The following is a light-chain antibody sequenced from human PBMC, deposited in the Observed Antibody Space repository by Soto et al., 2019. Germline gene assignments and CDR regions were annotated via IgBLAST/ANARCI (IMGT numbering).Light chain of an antibody. CDR3: HQYGGSPWYT. Sequence: EIVLTQSPGTLSLAVGERATLSCRASQIISSSYLAWHQQRPGQAPKRLVYGASRRATGVPDRFSGSESGTDFTLTISRVEPEDFAVYYCHQYGGSPWYTFGQGTRLEV. J-gene: IGKJ2*01. V-gene: IGKV3-20*01. CDR1: QIISSSY. CDR2: GAS.